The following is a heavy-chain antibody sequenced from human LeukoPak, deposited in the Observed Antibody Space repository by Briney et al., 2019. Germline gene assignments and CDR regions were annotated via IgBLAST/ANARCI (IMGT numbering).Heavy chain of an antibody. D-gene: IGHD4-17*01. J-gene: IGHJ4*02. CDR3: ERSEGTTVTMFDY. CDR1: GFTFSSYG. V-gene: IGHV3-33*01. CDR2: IGYDGTNE. Sequence: GRSLRLSCAASGFTFSSYGMHWVRQAPGKGLEWVALIGYDGTNEYYADSVKGRFTISRDNSKNTLYLQMKSLRAEDTAVYYCERSEGTTVTMFDYWGQGTLVTVSS.